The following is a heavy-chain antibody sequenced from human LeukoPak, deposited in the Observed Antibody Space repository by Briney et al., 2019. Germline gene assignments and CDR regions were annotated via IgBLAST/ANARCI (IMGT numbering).Heavy chain of an antibody. CDR2: IYYSGST. J-gene: IGHJ4*02. Sequence: SETLSLTCTVSGGSISSSSYYWGWIRQPPGKGLEWIGSIYYSGSTYHNPSLKSRVTISVDTSKNQFSLKLSSVTAADTAVYYCARGEFGELYLVDYWGQGTLVTVSS. CDR3: ARGEFGELYLVDY. CDR1: GGSISSSSYY. D-gene: IGHD3-10*01. V-gene: IGHV4-39*07.